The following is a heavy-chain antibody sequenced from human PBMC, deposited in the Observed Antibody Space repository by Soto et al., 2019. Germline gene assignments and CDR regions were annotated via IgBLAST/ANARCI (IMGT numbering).Heavy chain of an antibody. J-gene: IGHJ4*02. CDR2: ISGSDGST. CDR1: GFTLNNHA. CDR3: ASPPRATVTDNNFDI. V-gene: IGHV3-23*01. Sequence: EVQLLESGGGLVQPGGSLRLSCTASGFTLNNHAMSWVRQAPGKGLEWVSVISGSDGSTYYTDSVRGRFSISRDSSKNTLYLQMSRLRAEDTAVYYCASPPRATVTDNNFDIWGPGTLVTVSS. D-gene: IGHD4-17*01.